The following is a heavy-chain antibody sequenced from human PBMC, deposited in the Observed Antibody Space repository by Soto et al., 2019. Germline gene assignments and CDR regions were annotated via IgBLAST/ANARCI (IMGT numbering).Heavy chain of an antibody. CDR1: GYTFTSYD. Sequence: ASVKVSCKASGYTFTSYDINWVRQATGQGLEWMGWMNPNSGNTGYAQKFQGRVTMTRNTSISTAYMELSSLRSEDTAVYYCARSGIAVAGSFWDYYYYMDVWGKGTTVTVSS. V-gene: IGHV1-8*01. J-gene: IGHJ6*03. D-gene: IGHD6-19*01. CDR2: MNPNSGNT. CDR3: ARSGIAVAGSFWDYYYYMDV.